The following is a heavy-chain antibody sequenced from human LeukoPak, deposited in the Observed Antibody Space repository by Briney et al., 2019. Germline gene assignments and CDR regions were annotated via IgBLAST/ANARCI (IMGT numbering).Heavy chain of an antibody. CDR2: IKQDGSEK. CDR3: ARDGWYSSGWPPYYYYMDV. CDR1: GFTFSSYW. Sequence: PGGSLRLSCAASGFTFSSYWMSWVRQAPGKGLEWVANIKQDGSEKYYVDSVKGRFTISRDNAKNSLYLQMNSLRAEDTAVYYCARDGWYSSGWPPYYYYMDVWGKGTTVTISS. D-gene: IGHD6-19*01. V-gene: IGHV3-7*01. J-gene: IGHJ6*03.